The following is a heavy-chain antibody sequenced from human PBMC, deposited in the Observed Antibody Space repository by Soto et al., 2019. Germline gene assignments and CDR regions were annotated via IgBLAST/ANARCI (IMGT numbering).Heavy chain of an antibody. CDR3: ARDVCGSGNYHIPY. CDR2: IFASGST. CDR1: GDSMSVYY. D-gene: IGHD3-10*01. J-gene: IGHJ4*02. Sequence: PSETLSLTCTVSGDSMSVYYWSWIRQSAGKGLEWIGRIFASGSTNYNPSLKSRVSMSLDTSKNLFSLKVTSVTAADTAVYYCARDVCGSGNYHIPYWGQGALVTVSS. V-gene: IGHV4-4*07.